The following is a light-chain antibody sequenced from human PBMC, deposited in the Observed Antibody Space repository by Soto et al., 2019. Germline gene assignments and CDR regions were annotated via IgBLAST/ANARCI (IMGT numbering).Light chain of an antibody. CDR1: QVITND. CDR2: AAS. V-gene: IGKV1-17*01. CDR3: LQLNTYPWT. J-gene: IGKJ1*01. Sequence: IQMTQSPSSLSASVGDRLSITCRASQVITNDLGWYQQKQGKAPKRXIYAASTLQSGVPSRFSGSGAGTEFTRTISSLQPEDVATYYCLQLNTYPWTFGQGTKVDIK.